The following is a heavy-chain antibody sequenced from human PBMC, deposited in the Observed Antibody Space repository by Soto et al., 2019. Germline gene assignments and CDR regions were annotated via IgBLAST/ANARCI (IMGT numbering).Heavy chain of an antibody. CDR1: GGSISSGGYY. CDR2: IYYSGST. J-gene: IGHJ6*03. Sequence: SETLSLTCTVSGGSISSGGYYWSWIRQHPGKGLEWIGYIYYSGSTYYNPSLKSRVTISVDTSKNQFSLKLGSVTAADTAVYYCARDAPYCSSTSCYSSFNYYYYMDVWGKGTTVTVSS. V-gene: IGHV4-31*03. D-gene: IGHD2-2*01. CDR3: ARDAPYCSSTSCYSSFNYYYYMDV.